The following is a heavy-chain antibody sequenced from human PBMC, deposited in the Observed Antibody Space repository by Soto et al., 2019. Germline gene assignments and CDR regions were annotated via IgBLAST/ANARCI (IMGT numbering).Heavy chain of an antibody. CDR1: GYTFTSYG. J-gene: IGHJ4*02. CDR2: ISAYNGNT. V-gene: IGHV1-18*01. Sequence: QVQLVQSGAEVKKPGAAVKVSCKASGYTFTSYGISWVRQAPGQGLEWMGWISAYNGNTNYAQKLQGRVTMTTDTSTSTAYMELRSLRSDDTAVYYCARDSRIVGATNPFDCWGQGTLVTVSS. CDR3: ARDSRIVGATNPFDC. D-gene: IGHD1-26*01.